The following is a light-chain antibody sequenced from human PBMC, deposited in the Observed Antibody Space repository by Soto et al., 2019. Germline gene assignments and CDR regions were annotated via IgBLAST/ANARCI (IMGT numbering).Light chain of an antibody. CDR1: SSDVGGYNS. CDR3: SSCTTSSTLLYV. V-gene: IGLV2-14*01. J-gene: IGLJ1*01. Sequence: QSVLTQPASVSGSPGQSITISCTGTSSDVGGYNSVSWYQKHPGKAPKLMVYEVSNRPSGVSNRFSGSKSGNTASLTISGLQAEDEADYYCSSCTTSSTLLYVFGTGTKLTVL. CDR2: EVS.